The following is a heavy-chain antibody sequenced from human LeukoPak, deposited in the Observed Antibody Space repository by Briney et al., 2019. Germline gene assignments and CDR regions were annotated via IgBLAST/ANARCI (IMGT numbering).Heavy chain of an antibody. V-gene: IGHV4-59*12. CDR3: ARERSGSYYENFDY. Sequence: PSETLSLTCTVSGGSISSYYWSWIRQPPGKGLEWIGYIYYSGSTFYNPSLKSRVTISVDTSNNHFSLRLSSVTAADTAVYYCARERSGSYYENFDYWGQGTLVTVSS. J-gene: IGHJ4*02. D-gene: IGHD3-10*01. CDR1: GGSISSYY. CDR2: IYYSGST.